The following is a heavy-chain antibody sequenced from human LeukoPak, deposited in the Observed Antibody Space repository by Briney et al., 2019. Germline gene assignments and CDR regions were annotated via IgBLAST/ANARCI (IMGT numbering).Heavy chain of an antibody. CDR1: GGTFRGYY. V-gene: IGHV4-34*01. Sequence: SETLSLTCAVPGGTFRGYYWSWIRQSPGEGLAWIGEIDHTGNTNYNPSLESRVSLSVDASKNQVSLNLNSVTAADTAVYYCARGLRFHVGSGNWFDLWGQGTLVTVSS. CDR2: IDHTGNT. J-gene: IGHJ5*02. CDR3: ARGLRFHVGSGNWFDL. D-gene: IGHD3-10*01.